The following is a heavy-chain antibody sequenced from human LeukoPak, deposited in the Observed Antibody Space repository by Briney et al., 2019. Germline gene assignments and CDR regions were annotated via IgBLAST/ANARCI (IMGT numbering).Heavy chain of an antibody. CDR3: ARVHDTTGYYHYFDS. CDR1: GFTFSSYG. Sequence: GGSLRLSCAASGFTFSSYGMHWVRQAPGKGLEWVAVIWYDGSNKYYADSVKGRFTISRDNSKNTVYLQMNNPRVEDTAIYYCARVHDTTGYYHYFDSWGQGTLVTVSS. CDR2: IWYDGSNK. J-gene: IGHJ4*02. D-gene: IGHD3-9*01. V-gene: IGHV3-33*01.